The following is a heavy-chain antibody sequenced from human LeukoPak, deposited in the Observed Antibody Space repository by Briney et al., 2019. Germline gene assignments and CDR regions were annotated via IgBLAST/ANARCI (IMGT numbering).Heavy chain of an antibody. D-gene: IGHD1-1*01. J-gene: IGHJ4*02. CDR1: GFSFSDYW. CDR3: VRGWNGVDY. Sequence: GGSLRLSCAASGFSFSDYWMHWVRQAPGKGLVWVSRINNDGSGTSYADSVKGRFTISRDKNTLYLQMNSLRAEDTAVHYCVRGWNGVDYWGQGTLVTVSS. V-gene: IGHV3-74*01. CDR2: INNDGSGT.